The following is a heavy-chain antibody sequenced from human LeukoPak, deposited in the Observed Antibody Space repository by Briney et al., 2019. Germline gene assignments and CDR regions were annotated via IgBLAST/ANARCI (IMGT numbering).Heavy chain of an antibody. CDR1: GFTFSSYE. CDR2: ISSSGSTI. J-gene: IGHJ4*02. CDR3: ARDTGFNTFDY. V-gene: IGHV3-48*03. D-gene: IGHD5-24*01. Sequence: GGSLRLSCAASGFTFSSYEMNWVRQAPGKGLEWVSYISSSGSTIYYADSVRGRVTISRDNARNSLHLQMDSLRAEDTAVYFCARDTGFNTFDYWGQGTLVTVSS.